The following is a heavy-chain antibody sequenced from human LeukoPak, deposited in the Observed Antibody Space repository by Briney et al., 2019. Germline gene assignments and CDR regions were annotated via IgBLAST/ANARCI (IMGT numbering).Heavy chain of an antibody. J-gene: IGHJ4*02. CDR3: AKDAITRIVVFYY. Sequence: PGGSLRLSCAASGFTFSSYAMNWVRQAPGKGLEWVSAISCSGGSTYYADSVKGRFTISRDNSKNTLYLQMNSLRAEDTAVYYCAKDAITRIVVFYYWGQRTLVTVSS. V-gene: IGHV3-23*01. D-gene: IGHD3-22*01. CDR1: GFTFSSYA. CDR2: ISCSGGST.